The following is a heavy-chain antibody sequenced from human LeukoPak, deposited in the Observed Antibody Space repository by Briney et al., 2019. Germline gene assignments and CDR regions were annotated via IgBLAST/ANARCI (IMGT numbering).Heavy chain of an antibody. CDR1: GGSISSGGYS. J-gene: IGHJ4*02. CDR3: ARDTGGTFDY. V-gene: IGHV4-30-2*01. CDR2: IYHSGST. Sequence: SETLSLTCAVSGGSISSGGYSWSWIRQPPGTGLEWIGYIYHSGSTYYNPSLKSRVTISVDRSKNQFSLKLSSVTAADTAVYYCARDTGGTFDYWGQGTLVTVSS. D-gene: IGHD7-27*01.